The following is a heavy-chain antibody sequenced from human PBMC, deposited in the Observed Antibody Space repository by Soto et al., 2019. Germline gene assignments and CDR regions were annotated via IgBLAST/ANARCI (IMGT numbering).Heavy chain of an antibody. V-gene: IGHV3-23*01. CDR1: GFTFSSYG. J-gene: IGHJ4*02. Sequence: GGSLRLSCAASGFTFSSYGMSWVRQAPGKGLEWVSSISGSGGSTYYADSVKGRFTISRDNSKNTLYLQMNSLRAEDTAVYYCAKASAPGGTYFPLWFWGQGTLVTVSS. CDR3: AKASAPGGTYFPLWF. CDR2: ISGSGGST. D-gene: IGHD1-26*01.